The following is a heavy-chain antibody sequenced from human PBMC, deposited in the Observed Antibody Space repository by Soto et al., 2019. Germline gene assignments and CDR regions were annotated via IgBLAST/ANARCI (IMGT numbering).Heavy chain of an antibody. CDR1: GFTFSTFG. J-gene: IGHJ4*02. D-gene: IGHD6-19*01. Sequence: QVQLVESGGGVVQPGRSLRLSCAASGFTFSTFGRHWARQGPGKGLEWVAVITDDGRVKYSADSVKGRVTISRDNSKNTLFLQMNSLRPDDTAVYYCAKGGGSGWYFASWGQGTLVTVSS. CDR2: ITDDGRVK. CDR3: AKGGGSGWYFAS. V-gene: IGHV3-30*18.